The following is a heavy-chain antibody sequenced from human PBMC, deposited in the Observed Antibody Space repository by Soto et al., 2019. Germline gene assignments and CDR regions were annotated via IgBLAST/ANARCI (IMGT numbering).Heavy chain of an antibody. CDR1: GGSISSTRHY. Sequence: ASETLSLTCTVSGGSISSTRHYWVWIRQPPGKGLDWIGSIHYGGSTYYNPSLKTRVTISVDTSKNQFSLRLTSVTATDTAVYFCARLVARYGGSSGWFDPWGQGTLVTVSS. CDR2: IHYGGST. D-gene: IGHD2-15*01. J-gene: IGHJ5*02. V-gene: IGHV4-39*01. CDR3: ARLVARYGGSSGWFDP.